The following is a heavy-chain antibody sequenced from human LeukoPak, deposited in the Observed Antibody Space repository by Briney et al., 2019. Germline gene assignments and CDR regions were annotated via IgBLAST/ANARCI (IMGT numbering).Heavy chain of an antibody. Sequence: PGGSLRLSCAASGFTFSSYAMSWVRQPPGKGLEWVAFISYDGSIKFYADSLKGRFTISRDNSKKTLYLQINSLRAEDTAVYFCSRNPEREYWFDPWGQGTLVTVSS. V-gene: IGHV3-30-3*01. CDR3: SRNPEREYWFDP. J-gene: IGHJ5*02. CDR1: GFTFSSYA. CDR2: ISYDGSIK.